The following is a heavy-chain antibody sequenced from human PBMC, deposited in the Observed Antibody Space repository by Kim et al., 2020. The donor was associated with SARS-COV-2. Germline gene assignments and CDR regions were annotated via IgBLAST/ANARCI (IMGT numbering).Heavy chain of an antibody. V-gene: IGHV4-31*03. CDR3: ARVPYGDYHFES. CDR2: IYDSGTT. Sequence: SETLSLTCTVSGDSISSGAYFWNWIRQHPGKGLEWIGYIYDSGTTYYKPSLRSRVTMSVDKSKNQFSLKLTSVTAADTAVYYCARVPYGDYHFESWGQGTLVTVSS. D-gene: IGHD4-17*01. CDR1: GDSISSGAYF. J-gene: IGHJ4*02.